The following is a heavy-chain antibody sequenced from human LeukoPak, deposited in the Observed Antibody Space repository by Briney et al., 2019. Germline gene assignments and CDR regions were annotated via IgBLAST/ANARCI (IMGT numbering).Heavy chain of an antibody. D-gene: IGHD3-22*01. J-gene: IGHJ4*02. CDR1: GFTFSSYG. Sequence: GGSLRLSCAASGFTFSSYGMHWVRQAPGKGLEWVAVISYDGSNKYYADSVKGRFTISRDNSNNTLYLQMNSLRAEDTAVYYCAKDTYYYDSSGYPGYWGQGTLVTVSS. CDR2: ISYDGSNK. V-gene: IGHV3-30*18. CDR3: AKDTYYYDSSGYPGY.